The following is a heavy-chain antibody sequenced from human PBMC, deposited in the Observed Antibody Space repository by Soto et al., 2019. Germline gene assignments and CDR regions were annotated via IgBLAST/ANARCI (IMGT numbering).Heavy chain of an antibody. Sequence: AVRWVRKTTGKGLEWVAVISYDGSNKYYADSVKGRLTISRDNSKNTLYLQMNSLRAEDTAVYYCASPGLKNYFWSGYFMEDYYYGMDVWGQGTTDTV. CDR2: ISYDGSNK. D-gene: IGHD3-3*01. J-gene: IGHJ6*02. CDR3: ASPGLKNYFWSGYFMEDYYYGMDV. V-gene: IGHV3-30-3*01. CDR1: A.